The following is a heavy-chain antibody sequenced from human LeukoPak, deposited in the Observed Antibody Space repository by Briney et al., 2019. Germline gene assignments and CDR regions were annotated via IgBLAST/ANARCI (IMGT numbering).Heavy chain of an antibody. CDR3: ATPSWGY. V-gene: IGHV3-66*01. CDR2: IYSGGGT. J-gene: IGHJ4*02. D-gene: IGHD7-27*01. Sequence: PGGSLRLSCTVSGFTVSSDSMSWVRQAPGKGLEWVSVIYSGGGTRYADSVKGRFTISRDNSKNTLYLQMNSLRAEDTAVYYCATPSWGYWGQGTLVTVSS. CDR1: GFTVSSDS.